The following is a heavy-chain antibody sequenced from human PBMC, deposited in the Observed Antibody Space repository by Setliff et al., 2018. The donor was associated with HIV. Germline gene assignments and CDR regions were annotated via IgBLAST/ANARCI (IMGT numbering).Heavy chain of an antibody. CDR3: VRVTADRTNYYDYMDV. Sequence: SVKVSCKASGGTFTNSAIGWVRQDPGQGLEWMGAIVPILGIANSAQKFRGRVTMTTDTSTNTAYMEVRSLTSDDTAVYYCVRVTADRTNYYDYMDVWDKGTTVTVSS. J-gene: IGHJ6*03. CDR1: GGTFTNSA. CDR2: IVPILGIA. D-gene: IGHD4-17*01. V-gene: IGHV1-69*10.